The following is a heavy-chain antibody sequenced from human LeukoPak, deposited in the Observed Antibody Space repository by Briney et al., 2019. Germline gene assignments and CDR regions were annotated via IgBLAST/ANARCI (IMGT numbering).Heavy chain of an antibody. CDR2: ISGSGGST. CDR3: AKDHDWNYVGLFDY. D-gene: IGHD1-7*01. Sequence: GGSLRLSCAASGFTFSSYAMSWVRQAPGKGLEWVSAISGSGGSTHYADSVKGRFTISRDNSKNTLYLQMNSLRAEDTAVYYCAKDHDWNYVGLFDYWGQGTLVTVSS. J-gene: IGHJ4*02. V-gene: IGHV3-23*01. CDR1: GFTFSSYA.